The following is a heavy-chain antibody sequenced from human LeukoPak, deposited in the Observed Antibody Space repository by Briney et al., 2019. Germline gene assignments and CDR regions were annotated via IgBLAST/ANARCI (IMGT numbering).Heavy chain of an antibody. Sequence: PGGSLRLSCAASGFTFSSYSMNWVRQAPGKGLEWVSSISSSSSYIYYADSVKGRFTISRDNSKNTLYLQMNSLRAEDTAVYYCAGGVVITHFDYWGQGTLVTVSS. J-gene: IGHJ4*02. CDR1: GFTFSSYS. CDR3: AGGVVITHFDY. CDR2: ISSSSSYI. D-gene: IGHD3-3*01. V-gene: IGHV3-21*01.